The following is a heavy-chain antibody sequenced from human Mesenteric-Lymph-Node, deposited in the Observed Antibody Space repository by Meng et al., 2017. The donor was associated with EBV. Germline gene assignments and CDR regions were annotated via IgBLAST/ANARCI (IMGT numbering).Heavy chain of an antibody. Sequence: RRNGGGGVLLPPGNGVQWMGHTFHSGVTNDNPSPKSRCTISVEASKNQFYLKRSSVTAAATAVYYCANDVGASVCWYWGQGSLGTVSS. V-gene: IGHV4-4*02. CDR2: TFHSGVT. CDR1: RRNG. J-gene: IGHJ4*02. D-gene: IGHD3-16*01. CDR3: ANDVGASVCWY.